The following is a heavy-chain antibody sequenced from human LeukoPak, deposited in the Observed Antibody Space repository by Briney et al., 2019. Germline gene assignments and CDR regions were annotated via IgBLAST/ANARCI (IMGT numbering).Heavy chain of an antibody. J-gene: IGHJ4*02. CDR1: GYTFTNYY. D-gene: IGHD2-15*01. Sequence: ASVKVSCKASGYTFTNYYMHWVRQAPGQGLEWMGIINPSAGNTGFTQKFQGRVTMTRDASTSTVYMELSSLTSEDTAVYYCAREPRDSFYFDYWGQGTLVTVSS. V-gene: IGHV1-46*01. CDR3: AREPRDSFYFDY. CDR2: INPSAGNT.